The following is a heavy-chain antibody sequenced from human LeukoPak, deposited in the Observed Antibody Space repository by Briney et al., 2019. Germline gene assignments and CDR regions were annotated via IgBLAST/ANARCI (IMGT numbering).Heavy chain of an antibody. Sequence: SETLSLTCTVSGGSISSYCWSWIRQPAGKGLEWIGRIYTSGSTNYNPSLKSRVTISVDTSKNQFSLKLSSVTAADTAVYYCARDNSSGWPPNYYYMDVWGKGTTVTISS. J-gene: IGHJ6*03. CDR1: GGSISSYC. CDR3: ARDNSSGWPPNYYYMDV. D-gene: IGHD6-19*01. V-gene: IGHV4-4*07. CDR2: IYTSGST.